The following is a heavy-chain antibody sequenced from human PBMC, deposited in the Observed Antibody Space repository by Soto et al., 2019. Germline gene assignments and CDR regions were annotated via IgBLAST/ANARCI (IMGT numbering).Heavy chain of an antibody. CDR1: GFSLTTSGMC. V-gene: IGHV2-70*11. D-gene: IGHD2-2*01. CDR3: ARIYGVDVVAAAYYFDH. CDR2: IDWDDDE. Sequence: SGPTLVNPTQTLTLTCTFSGFSLTTSGMCVSWIRQSPGKALEWLARIDWDDDEYYSTSLKTRLTISKDTSKNQVVLTMTNMDYGDTATYYCARIYGVDVVAAAYYFDHWGQGTLVTVSS. J-gene: IGHJ4*02.